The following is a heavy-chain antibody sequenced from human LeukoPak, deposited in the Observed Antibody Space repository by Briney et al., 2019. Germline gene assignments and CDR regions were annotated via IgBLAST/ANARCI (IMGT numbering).Heavy chain of an antibody. D-gene: IGHD3-9*01. CDR2: IRYDGSNK. J-gene: IGHJ4*02. CDR3: AKDRGALRYFDWPGDY. Sequence: PGGSLRLSCAASGFTFSSYGMHWVRQAPGKGLEWVAFIRYDGSNKYYTDSVKGRLTISRDNYKNTLYLQMNSLRPEDTAVYYCAKDRGALRYFDWPGDYWGQGTLVTVSS. CDR1: GFTFSSYG. V-gene: IGHV3-30*02.